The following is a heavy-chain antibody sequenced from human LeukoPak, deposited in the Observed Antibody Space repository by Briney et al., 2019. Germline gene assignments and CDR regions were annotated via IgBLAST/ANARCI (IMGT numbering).Heavy chain of an antibody. CDR3: ARAEGYGGELDS. CDR1: GFTFSTYA. CDR2: IPYDGSNK. D-gene: IGHD4-23*01. V-gene: IGHV3-30*04. Sequence: PGGSLRLSCAASGFTFSTYAMHWVRQAPGKGLEWVAVIPYDGSNKYYADSVKGRFTISRENSKNRLYLQMNSLRAEDTAVYYCARAEGYGGELDSWGQGTLVTVPS. J-gene: IGHJ4*02.